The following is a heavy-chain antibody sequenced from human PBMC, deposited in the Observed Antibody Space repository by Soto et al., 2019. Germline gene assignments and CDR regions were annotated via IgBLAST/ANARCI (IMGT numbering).Heavy chain of an antibody. CDR2: ISGSGGST. V-gene: IGHV3-23*01. D-gene: IGHD2-2*01. CDR1: GFTFSSYA. CDR3: AKDPDIVVVPAAMLLDY. Sequence: GGSLRLSCAASGFTFSSYAMSWVRQAPGKGLEWVSAISGSGGSTYYADSVKGRFTISRDNSKNTLYLQMNSLRAEDTAVYYCAKDPDIVVVPAAMLLDYWGQGTLVTVSS. J-gene: IGHJ4*02.